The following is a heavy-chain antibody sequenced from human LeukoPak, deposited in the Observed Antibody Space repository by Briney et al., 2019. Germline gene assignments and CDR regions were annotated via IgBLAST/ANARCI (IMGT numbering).Heavy chain of an antibody. V-gene: IGHV3-23*01. Sequence: GGSLRLSCTASGFTFSRNAMSWVRQAPGKGLEWVSSIRNSGDNTYYADSVKGRFTISRDNSRDTLYLQMNSLRAEDTAVYYCAKDGWSGAYMDVWGKGTTVTVSS. J-gene: IGHJ6*03. CDR2: IRNSGDNT. D-gene: IGHD3-3*01. CDR1: GFTFSRNA. CDR3: AKDGWSGAYMDV.